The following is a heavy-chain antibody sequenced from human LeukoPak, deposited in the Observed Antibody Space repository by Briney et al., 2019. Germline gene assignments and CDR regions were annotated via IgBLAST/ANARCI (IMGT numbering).Heavy chain of an antibody. CDR3: ARVRDGGTSLQ. CDR1: GYTFTGYY. CDR2: INPNSGGT. Sequence: GASVKVSCKASGYTFTGYYIHWVRQAPGQGLEWMGWINPNSGGTNYAQKFQGRVTMTRDTSISTAYMELSRLTSDDTAVYSCARVRDGGTSLQWGQGTLVTVSS. J-gene: IGHJ4*02. V-gene: IGHV1-2*02. D-gene: IGHD4-23*01.